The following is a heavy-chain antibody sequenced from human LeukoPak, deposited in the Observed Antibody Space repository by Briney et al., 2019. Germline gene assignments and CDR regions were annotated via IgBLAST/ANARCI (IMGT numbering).Heavy chain of an antibody. CDR2: IYHSGST. J-gene: IGHJ4*02. V-gene: IGHV4-30-2*01. D-gene: IGHD6-13*01. CDR3: ARRGIAAADGTYYFDY. CDR1: GGSISSGGYS. Sequence: PSETLSLTCAVSGGSISSGGYSWSWIRQPPGKGLEWIGYIYHSGSTYYNPSLKSRVTISVDRSKNQFSLKLSSVTAADTAVYYCARRGIAAADGTYYFDYWGQGTLVTVSS.